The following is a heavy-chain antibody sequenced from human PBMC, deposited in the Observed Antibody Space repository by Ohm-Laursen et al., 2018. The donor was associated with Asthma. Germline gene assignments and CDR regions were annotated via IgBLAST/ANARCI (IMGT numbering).Heavy chain of an antibody. CDR2: ISSSSSYT. D-gene: IGHD5-12*01. CDR3: GRGLRNSGSDNY. V-gene: IGHV3-11*06. CDR1: GFTFSDYY. J-gene: IGHJ4*02. Sequence: GSLRLSCAASGFTFSDYYMSWIRQAPGKGLEWVSYISSSSSYTNYADSVKGRFTISRDNAKNSLYLQMNSLRAEDTAVYYCGRGLRNSGSDNYWGQGTLVTVSS.